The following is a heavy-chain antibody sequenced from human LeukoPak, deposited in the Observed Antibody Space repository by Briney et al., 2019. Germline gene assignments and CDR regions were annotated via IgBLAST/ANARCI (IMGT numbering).Heavy chain of an antibody. Sequence: GGSLRLSCAASGFTFSSHSMNWVRQAPGKGLEWVSYISSSSSTIYYADSVKGRFTISRDNAKNSLYLQMNSLRDEDTAVYYCARASMIVVVDYGMDVWGQGTTVTVSS. CDR3: ARASMIVVVDYGMDV. D-gene: IGHD3-22*01. V-gene: IGHV3-48*02. J-gene: IGHJ6*02. CDR2: ISSSSSTI. CDR1: GFTFSSHS.